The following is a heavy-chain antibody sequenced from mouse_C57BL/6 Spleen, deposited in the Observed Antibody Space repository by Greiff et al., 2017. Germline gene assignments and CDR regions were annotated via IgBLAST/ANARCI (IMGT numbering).Heavy chain of an antibody. Sequence: QVQLQHPGAELVKPGASVKLSCKASGYTFTSYWMHWVKQRPGQGLEWIGMIHPNSGSTNYNEKFKSKATLTVDKSSSTAYMQLSSLTSEDSAVYYCARITTVVAGDYWGQGTTLTVSS. CDR2: IHPNSGST. D-gene: IGHD1-1*01. J-gene: IGHJ2*01. CDR3: ARITTVVAGDY. CDR1: GYTFTSYW. V-gene: IGHV1-64*01.